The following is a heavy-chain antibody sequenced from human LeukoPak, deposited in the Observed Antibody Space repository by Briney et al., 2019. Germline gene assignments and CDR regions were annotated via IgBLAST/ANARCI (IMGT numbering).Heavy chain of an antibody. Sequence: PSETLSLTCAVYGGSFSGYYWSWIRQPPGEGLEWIGEINHSGSTNYNPSLKSRVTISVDTSKNQFSLKLSSVTAADTAVYYCARALGGSYYPYYWGQGTLVTVSS. CDR1: GGSFSGYY. CDR3: ARALGGSYYPYY. J-gene: IGHJ4*02. CDR2: INHSGST. D-gene: IGHD1-26*01. V-gene: IGHV4-34*01.